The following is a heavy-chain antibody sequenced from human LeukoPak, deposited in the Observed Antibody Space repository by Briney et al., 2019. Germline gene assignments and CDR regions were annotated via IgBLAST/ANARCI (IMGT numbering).Heavy chain of an antibody. J-gene: IGHJ6*02. CDR1: GGSISNYY. D-gene: IGHD2-21*02. CDR2: IYYSGST. V-gene: IGHV4-59*01. Sequence: SETLSLTCTVSGGSISNYYWSWIRQPPGKRLEWIGYIYYSGSTNYNPSLKSRVTISVDTSKNQFSLKLSSVTAADTAVYYCAREITYCGGDCYPDYGMDVWGQGTTVTVSS. CDR3: AREITYCGGDCYPDYGMDV.